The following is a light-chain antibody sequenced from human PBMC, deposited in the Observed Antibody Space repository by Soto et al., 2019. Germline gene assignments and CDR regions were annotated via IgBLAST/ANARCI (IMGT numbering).Light chain of an antibody. J-gene: IGKJ5*01. CDR1: QDISNY. Sequence: DIQMTQSPSSLSASVGDRLTITCQASQDISNYLNWYQQKPGKAPKLLIYAASSLQSGVPSRFSGSGSGTDFTLTISSLQPEDFATYYCQQSYSTPYTFGQGTRLEI. CDR3: QQSYSTPYT. CDR2: AAS. V-gene: IGKV1-39*01.